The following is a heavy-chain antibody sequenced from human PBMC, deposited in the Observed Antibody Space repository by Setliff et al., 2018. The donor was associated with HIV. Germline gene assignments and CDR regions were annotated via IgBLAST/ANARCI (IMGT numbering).Heavy chain of an antibody. CDR2: ITPVIGTP. CDR1: GGTFSRNA. V-gene: IGHV1-69*13. Sequence: SVKISCKASGGTFSRNAISWVRQAPGQGLEWIGGITPVIGTPKYAQKFQGRVTVTADESRSPAYLELRSLRSEDTAVYYCATAGEMATIGYSYYYMGVWGKGTTVTVSS. D-gene: IGHD3-10*01. J-gene: IGHJ6*03. CDR3: ATAGEMATIGYSYYYMGV.